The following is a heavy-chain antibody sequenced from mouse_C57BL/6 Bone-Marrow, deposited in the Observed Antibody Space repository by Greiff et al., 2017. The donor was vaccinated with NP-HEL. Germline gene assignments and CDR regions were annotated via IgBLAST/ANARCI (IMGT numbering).Heavy chain of an antibody. CDR2: IDPSDSYT. J-gene: IGHJ2*01. CDR3: ARRGFDY. V-gene: IGHV1-69*01. CDR1: GYTFPSYW. Sequence: QVQLQQPGAELVMPGASVKLSCKASGYTFPSYWMHWVKQRPGQGLEWIGEIDPSDSYTNYNQKFKGKSTLTVDTSSSTAYMQLSSLTSEDSAVYYCARRGFDYWGQGTTLTVSS.